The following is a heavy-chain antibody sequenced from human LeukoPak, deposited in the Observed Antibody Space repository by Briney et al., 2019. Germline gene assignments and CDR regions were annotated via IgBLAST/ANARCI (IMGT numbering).Heavy chain of an antibody. Sequence: SLKVSCKASGASFSSYAISWVRQAPGQGLEWMGRIIPIFGTPNYAQRFQGRVTITADIVSSTAYMEVNNLTSEDTAVYFCAKQGALRQDYYMDVWGSGTTVTVSS. CDR1: GASFSSYA. V-gene: IGHV1-69*06. J-gene: IGHJ6*03. CDR3: AKQGALRQDYYMDV. CDR2: IIPIFGTP.